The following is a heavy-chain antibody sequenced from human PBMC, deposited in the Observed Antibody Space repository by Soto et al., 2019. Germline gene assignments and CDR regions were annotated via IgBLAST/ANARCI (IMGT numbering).Heavy chain of an antibody. J-gene: IGHJ6*02. V-gene: IGHV1-69*13. D-gene: IGHD2-15*01. CDR1: GGTFSSYA. CDR3: ARDPILGPLGYCSGGSCYSGPNYGMDV. CDR2: IIPIFGTA. Sequence: SVKVSCKASGGTFSSYAISWVRQAPGQGLGWMGGIIPIFGTANYAQKFQGRVTITADESTSTAYMELSSLRSEDTAVYYCARDPILGPLGYCSGGSCYSGPNYGMDVWGQGTTVTVSS.